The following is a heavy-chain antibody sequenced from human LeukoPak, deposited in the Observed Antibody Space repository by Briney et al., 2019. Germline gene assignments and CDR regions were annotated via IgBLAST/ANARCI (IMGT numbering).Heavy chain of an antibody. V-gene: IGHV4-59*01. J-gene: IGHJ4*02. Sequence: SETLSLTCTVSGGSISSYYWSWIRQPPGKGLEWIGYIYYSGSTNYNPSLKSRVTISAGTSKNQFSLKLSSVTAADTAVYYCARGGRVRSNPYYFDYWGQETLVTVSS. CDR2: IYYSGST. CDR3: ARGGRVRSNPYYFDY. D-gene: IGHD2-8*01. CDR1: GGSISSYY.